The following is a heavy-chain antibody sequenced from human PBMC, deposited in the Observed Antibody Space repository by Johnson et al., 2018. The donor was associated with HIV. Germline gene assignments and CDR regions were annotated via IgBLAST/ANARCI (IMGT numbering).Heavy chain of an antibody. D-gene: IGHD6-19*01. Sequence: HVQLVESGGGVVQPGGSLRLSCAASGFTFNNYDMHWVRQAPGKGLEWVAFIRYDGSYKYYADSVKGRFTISRDNSKNTLYLQMNSLRAEDTAVYYCARDNGAVAGPEGAFDIWGQGTMVTVSS. CDR3: ARDNGAVAGPEGAFDI. V-gene: IGHV3-30*02. J-gene: IGHJ3*02. CDR2: IRYDGSYK. CDR1: GFTFNNYD.